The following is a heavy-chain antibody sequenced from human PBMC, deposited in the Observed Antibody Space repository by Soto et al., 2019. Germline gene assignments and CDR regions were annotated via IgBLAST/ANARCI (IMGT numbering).Heavy chain of an antibody. CDR3: AARSPYYGHFDY. D-gene: IGHD3-3*01. CDR1: GFTFSNAW. V-gene: IGHV3-15*07. CDR2: IKSKTDGGST. J-gene: IGHJ4*02. Sequence: GGSLRLSCAASGFTFSNAWMNWVRQAPGKGLEWVGRIKSKTDGGSTYYADSVKGRFTISRDNSKNTLYLQMNSLRAEDTAVYYCAARSPYYGHFDYWGQGTLVTVSS.